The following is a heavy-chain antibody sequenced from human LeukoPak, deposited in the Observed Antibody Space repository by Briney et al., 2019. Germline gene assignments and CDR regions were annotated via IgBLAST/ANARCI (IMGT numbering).Heavy chain of an antibody. CDR2: IVVGSGNT. V-gene: IGHV1-58*01. CDR1: GFSFTNSA. Sequence: SVKVSCKASGFSFTNSAVQWVRQARGQGLEWIGWIVVGSGNTTYVQKFQERVTITRDMSTSTAYMELSSLRSEDTAVYYCAAGYIGGAMVTNAFDIWGQGTMVTVSS. D-gene: IGHD5-18*01. CDR3: AAGYIGGAMVTNAFDI. J-gene: IGHJ3*02.